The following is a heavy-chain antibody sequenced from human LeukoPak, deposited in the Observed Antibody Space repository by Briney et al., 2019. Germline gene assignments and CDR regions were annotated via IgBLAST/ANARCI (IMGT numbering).Heavy chain of an antibody. Sequence: GGSLRLSCSAPGFTFSRYGMQWVRQAPGKGLEYVSAIVSNGDSTYYADSVKGRFTISRDNAKNTLYLQMSSLRPDDTAVYYCARDNLGRRIYYYDTPWDAFDIWGQGTTVTVSS. CDR2: IVSNGDST. CDR3: ARDNLGRRIYYYDTPWDAFDI. CDR1: GFTFSRYG. V-gene: IGHV3-64D*09. J-gene: IGHJ3*02. D-gene: IGHD3-22*01.